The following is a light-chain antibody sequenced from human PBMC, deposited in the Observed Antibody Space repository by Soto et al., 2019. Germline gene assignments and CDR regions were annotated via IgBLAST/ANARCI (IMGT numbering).Light chain of an antibody. V-gene: IGLV1-44*01. CDR3: AAWDDSLSGYV. J-gene: IGLJ1*01. CDR1: SSNIGGNA. CDR2: SNN. Sequence: QAVVTQPPSASVTPGQRVTISCSGSSSNIGGNAVNWYQQLPGTTPKLLSYSNNQRPSGVPDRFSGSKSGTSASLAISGLQSEDEADYYCAAWDDSLSGYVFGTGTKLTVL.